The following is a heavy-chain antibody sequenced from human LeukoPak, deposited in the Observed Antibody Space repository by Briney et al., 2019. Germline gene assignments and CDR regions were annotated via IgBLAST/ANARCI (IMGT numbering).Heavy chain of an antibody. CDR1: GGTFSSYA. D-gene: IGHD6-25*01. J-gene: IGHJ4*02. V-gene: IGHV1-69*05. CDR2: IIPIFGTA. CDR3: ARAHERSFDH. Sequence: SVKVSCKASGGTFSSYAISWVRQAPGQGLEWMGGIIPIFGTANYAQKFQGRVTMTRDTSTSTVYMELSSLRSEDTAVYYRARAHERSFDHWGQGTLVTVSS.